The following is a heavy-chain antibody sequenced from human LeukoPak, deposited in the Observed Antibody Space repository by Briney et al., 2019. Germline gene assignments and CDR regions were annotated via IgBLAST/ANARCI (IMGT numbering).Heavy chain of an antibody. CDR2: IQYSGST. J-gene: IGHJ4*02. V-gene: IGHV4-59*01. D-gene: IGHD3-22*01. CDR3: ARSVFTTSSHPYFCDY. Sequence: SETLSLTCTGSGGSISNYYWSWIRQPPGKGLEWIGYIQYSGSTNYNPSLKSRVTISVDASKNQFSLKLTSVTAADTAVYYCARSVFTTSSHPYFCDYWGQGTLVTVSS. CDR1: GGSISNYY.